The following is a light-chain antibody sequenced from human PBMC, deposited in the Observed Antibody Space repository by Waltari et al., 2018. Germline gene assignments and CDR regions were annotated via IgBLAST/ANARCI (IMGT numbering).Light chain of an antibody. CDR3: ALSMGSGIWV. Sequence: QTVVTQEPSLSVSPEGTVTLTCGLGSGPVPTTYPPYWFQKAPGQAPRTLIFDTNTRSSGVPDRFSGSILDNKAALTITGAQAEDESDYYCALSMGSGIWVFGGGTKLTVL. V-gene: IGLV8-61*01. J-gene: IGLJ3*02. CDR2: DTN. CDR1: SGPVPTTYP.